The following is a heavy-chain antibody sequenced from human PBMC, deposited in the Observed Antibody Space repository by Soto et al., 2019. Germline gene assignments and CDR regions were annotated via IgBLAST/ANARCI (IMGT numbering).Heavy chain of an antibody. J-gene: IGHJ5*02. CDR2: IIPIFGTA. V-gene: IGHV1-69*06. CDR1: GGTFSSYA. Sequence: QVQLVQSGAEVKKPGSSVKVSCKASGGTFSSYAISWVRQAPGQGLEWMGGIIPIFGTANYAQKFQGRVTITADKSASTAYMELSSLRSEDTAVYYCARERTTGTTGPNWFDPWGQGTLVTVSS. CDR3: ARERTTGTTGPNWFDP. D-gene: IGHD4-4*01.